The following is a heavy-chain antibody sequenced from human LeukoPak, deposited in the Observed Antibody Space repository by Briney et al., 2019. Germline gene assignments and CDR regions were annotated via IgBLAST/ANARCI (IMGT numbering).Heavy chain of an antibody. CDR2: FDPEDGET. V-gene: IGHV1-24*01. CDR1: GYTLTELS. J-gene: IGHJ4*02. CDR3: ATDLHRQYYDFWSGYFN. Sequence: ASVKVSCKVSGYTLTELSMHWVRQAPGKGLEWMGGFDPEDGETIYAQKFQGRVTMTEDTSTDTAYMELSCLRSEDTAVYYCATDLHRQYYDFWSGYFNWGQGTLVTVSS. D-gene: IGHD3-3*01.